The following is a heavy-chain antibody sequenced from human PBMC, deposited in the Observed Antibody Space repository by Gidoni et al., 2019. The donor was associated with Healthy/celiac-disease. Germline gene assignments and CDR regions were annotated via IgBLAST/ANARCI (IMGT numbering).Heavy chain of an antibody. CDR2: IYYSGST. J-gene: IGHJ4*02. Sequence: QVQLQESGPGLVKPSETLSLTCTVSGGSVSSGSYYWSWIRQPPGKGLEWIGYIYYSGSTNYNPSLKSRVTISVDTSKNQFSLKLSSVTAADTAVYYCARVDTNFDYWGQGTLVTVSS. CDR1: GGSVSSGSYY. CDR3: ARVDTNFDY. V-gene: IGHV4-61*01.